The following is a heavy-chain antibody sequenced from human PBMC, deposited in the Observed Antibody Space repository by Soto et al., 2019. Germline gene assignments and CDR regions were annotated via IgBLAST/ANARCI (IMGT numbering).Heavy chain of an antibody. CDR3: AIVGGVGYVDS. V-gene: IGHV4-39*01. Sequence: QLLESGPGLVKPSETLSLTCTVSGGSISSNSYYWGWIRQPPGKGLEWIGSIYYSGSTYYNPSLKSRVTISVDTSKNQFSRKLTSVTAADTAVYYCAIVGGVGYVDSWGQGTLVTVSS. D-gene: IGHD3-16*01. J-gene: IGHJ4*02. CDR2: IYYSGST. CDR1: GGSISSNSYY.